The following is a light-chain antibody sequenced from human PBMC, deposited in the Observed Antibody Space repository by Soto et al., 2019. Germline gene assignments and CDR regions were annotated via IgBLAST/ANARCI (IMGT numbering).Light chain of an antibody. J-gene: IGKJ1*01. Sequence: EIVLTQSPGTLSLSPGERATLSCRASQSVSNTYLAWYQQKAGQAPRLLIYGASSRATGFPDRFSGSGSGTDFTLTISRLEPEDFAVYYCQLYDSSSWTFGQGTKVEI. CDR1: QSVSNTY. CDR3: QLYDSSSWT. V-gene: IGKV3-20*01. CDR2: GAS.